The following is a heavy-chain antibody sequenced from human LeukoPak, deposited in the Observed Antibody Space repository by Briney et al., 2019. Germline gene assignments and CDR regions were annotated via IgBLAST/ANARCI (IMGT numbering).Heavy chain of an antibody. D-gene: IGHD3-22*01. CDR3: ARDLGDSSGYYGMSGFGY. Sequence: SETLSLTCTVSGGSISSYYWSWIRQPPGKGLEWIGYIYYSGSTNYNPSLKSRVTISVDTSKNQFSLKLSSVTAADTAVYYCARDLGDSSGYYGMSGFGYWGQGTLVTVSS. CDR2: IYYSGST. V-gene: IGHV4-59*01. CDR1: GGSISSYY. J-gene: IGHJ4*02.